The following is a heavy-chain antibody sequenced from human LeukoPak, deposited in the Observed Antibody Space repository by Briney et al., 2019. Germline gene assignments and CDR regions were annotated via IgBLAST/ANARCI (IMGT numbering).Heavy chain of an antibody. Sequence: GGSLRLSCAASGFTFSSYSMHWVRQAPGKGLEWVSCISSSSSTYIYYADSIKGRFTISRDNAKKSLYLQMNSLTAEDTAVYYCARDPYGSGSYLGWFDPWGQGTLVTVSS. CDR3: ARDPYGSGSYLGWFDP. V-gene: IGHV3-21*01. CDR1: GFTFSSYS. D-gene: IGHD3-10*01. J-gene: IGHJ5*02. CDR2: ISSSSSTYI.